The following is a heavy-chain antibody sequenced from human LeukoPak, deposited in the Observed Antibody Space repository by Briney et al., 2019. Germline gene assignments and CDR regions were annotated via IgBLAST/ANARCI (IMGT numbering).Heavy chain of an antibody. V-gene: IGHV4-59*01. CDR1: GGSISSYY. D-gene: IGHD6-13*01. Sequence: SETLSLTCTVSGGSISSYYWSWIRQPPGKGLEWIGYIYYSGSTNYNPSLKSRVTISVDTSKNQFSLKLSSVTAADTVVYYCARVGSSWYQIYNWFDPWGQGTLVTVSS. CDR2: IYYSGST. J-gene: IGHJ5*02. CDR3: ARVGSSWYQIYNWFDP.